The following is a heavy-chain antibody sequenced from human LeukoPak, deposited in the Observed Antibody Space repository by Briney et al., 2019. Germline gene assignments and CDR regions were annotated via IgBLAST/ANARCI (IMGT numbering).Heavy chain of an antibody. CDR3: ATLRDGYNYGIDY. CDR2: IYYSGST. V-gene: IGHV4-59*11. Sequence: SETLSLTCTVSGGSISSHYWSWIRQPPGKGLGWIGYIYYSGSTNYNPSLKSRVTISVDTSKNQFSLKLSSVTAADTAVYYCATLRDGYNYGIDYWGQGTLVTVSS. D-gene: IGHD5-24*01. J-gene: IGHJ4*02. CDR1: GGSISSHY.